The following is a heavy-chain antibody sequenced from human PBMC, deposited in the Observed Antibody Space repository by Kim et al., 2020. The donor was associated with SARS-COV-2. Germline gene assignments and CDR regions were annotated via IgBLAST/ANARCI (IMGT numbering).Heavy chain of an antibody. D-gene: IGHD1-26*01. J-gene: IGHJ4*02. Sequence: ADSVKGRFTISRDNSKNTLYLQMNSLRAEDTAVYYCAKDRSIVGATEGDYWGQGTLVTVSS. V-gene: IGHV3-23*01. CDR3: AKDRSIVGATEGDY.